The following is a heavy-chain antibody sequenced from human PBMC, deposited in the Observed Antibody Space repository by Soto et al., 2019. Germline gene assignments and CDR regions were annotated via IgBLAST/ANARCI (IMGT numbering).Heavy chain of an antibody. CDR1: GGTFSSYA. J-gene: IGHJ4*02. Sequence: GASVKVSCKASGGTFSSYAISWVRQAPGQGLEWMGGIIPIFGTANYAQKFQGRVTITADESTSTAYMELSSLRSEDTAVYYCARGEAARPWADYWGQGTLVTVSS. CDR3: ARGEAARPWADY. D-gene: IGHD6-6*01. CDR2: IIPIFGTA. V-gene: IGHV1-69*13.